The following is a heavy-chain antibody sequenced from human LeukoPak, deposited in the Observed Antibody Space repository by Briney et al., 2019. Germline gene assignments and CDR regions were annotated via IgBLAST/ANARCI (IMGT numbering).Heavy chain of an antibody. Sequence: SVKVSCKASGYTFTSYGISWVRQAPGQGGEGRGWISAYNGNTNYAQKLQGRVTMTTDTSTITAYMQLRSLRSDDTAVYYCARDLLYCSGGSCYSLHAFDIWGQGTMVTVSS. D-gene: IGHD2-15*01. CDR1: GYTFTSYG. J-gene: IGHJ3*02. CDR3: ARDLLYCSGGSCYSLHAFDI. V-gene: IGHV1-18*04. CDR2: ISAYNGNT.